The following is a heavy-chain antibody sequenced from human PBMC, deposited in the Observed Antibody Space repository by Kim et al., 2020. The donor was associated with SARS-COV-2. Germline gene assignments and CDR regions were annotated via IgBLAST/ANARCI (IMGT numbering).Heavy chain of an antibody. CDR2: ISSSSSTI. D-gene: IGHD3-22*01. V-gene: IGHV3-48*02. J-gene: IGHJ4*02. Sequence: GGSLRLSCAASGFTFSSYSMNWVRQAPGKGLEWVSYISSSSSTIYYADSVKGRFTISRDNAKNSLYLQMNSLRDEDTAVYYCARVPYYDSSGYYGFDYWGQGTLVTVSS. CDR3: ARVPYYDSSGYYGFDY. CDR1: GFTFSSYS.